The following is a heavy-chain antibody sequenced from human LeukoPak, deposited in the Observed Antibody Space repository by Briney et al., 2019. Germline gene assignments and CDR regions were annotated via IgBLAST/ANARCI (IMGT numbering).Heavy chain of an antibody. Sequence: GGSLRLSCATSGFTFSSYWMHWVRQAPGKGLVWVSRINSDGSSTSYADSVKGRFTISRDNAKNTLYLQMNSLRAEDTAVYYCASGYTYYYYYMDVWGKGTTVTVSS. V-gene: IGHV3-74*01. CDR1: GFTFSSYW. CDR3: ASGYTYYYYYMDV. J-gene: IGHJ6*03. CDR2: INSDGSST. D-gene: IGHD5-12*01.